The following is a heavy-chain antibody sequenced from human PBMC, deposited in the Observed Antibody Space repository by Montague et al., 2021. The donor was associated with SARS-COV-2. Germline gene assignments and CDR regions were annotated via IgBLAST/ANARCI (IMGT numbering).Heavy chain of an antibody. CDR3: ASTYGGNLGYYYYYMDV. V-gene: IGHV4-39*07. CDR2: IYYSGST. CDR1: GASISSSENS. J-gene: IGHJ6*03. D-gene: IGHD4-23*01. Sequence: SETLSLTCTVSGASISSSENSRGWIRQSPGKGLEWFGSIYYSGSTYYNPSLKSRVTISVDTSKNQFSLKLSSVTAADTAVYYCASTYGGNLGYYYYYMDVWGKGTTVTVSS.